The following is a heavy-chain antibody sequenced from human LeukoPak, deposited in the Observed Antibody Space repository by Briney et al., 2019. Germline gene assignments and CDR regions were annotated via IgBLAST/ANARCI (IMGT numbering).Heavy chain of an antibody. J-gene: IGHJ4*02. CDR3: ARHSYGLDY. V-gene: IGHV5-51*01. CDR2: IYFGDSDT. D-gene: IGHD2-8*01. CDR1: GNNYW. Sequence: GESLKISCKASGNNYWIGWVRQMPGKGLERMGIIYFGDSDTRYSPSFQGQVTISVDKSISTAYLQWSSLRASDTAIYFCARHSYGLDYWGQGTLVTVSS.